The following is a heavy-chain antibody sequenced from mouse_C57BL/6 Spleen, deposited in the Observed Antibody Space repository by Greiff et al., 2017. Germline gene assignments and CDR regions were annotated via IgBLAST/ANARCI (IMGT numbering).Heavy chain of an antibody. V-gene: IGHV1-39*01. Sequence: VQLQQSGPELVKPGASVKISCKPSGYSFTDYNMNWVKQSNGKSLEWIGVLNPNYGTPSYNQTFKGKATLPVDQSSSTAYMQLNSLTSEDSAVYYCARLAYYYGSSYEGYFDVWGTETTVTVSS. CDR1: GYSFTDYN. CDR3: ARLAYYYGSSYEGYFDV. CDR2: LNPNYGTP. J-gene: IGHJ1*03. D-gene: IGHD1-1*01.